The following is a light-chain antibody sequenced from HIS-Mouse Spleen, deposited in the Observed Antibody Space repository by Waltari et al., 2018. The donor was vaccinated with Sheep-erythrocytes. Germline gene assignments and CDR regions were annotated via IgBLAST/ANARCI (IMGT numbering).Light chain of an antibody. J-gene: IGLJ3*02. CDR2: YDD. CDR1: SSNIGNNA. CDR3: SSYAGSNNWV. V-gene: IGLV1-36*01. Sequence: QSVLTQPPSVSEAPRQRVTISCSGSSSNIGNNAGNWYQQLPGKAPKLLIYYDDLLPSGVSDRFSGSKSGTSASLAISGLQSEDEADYYCSSYAGSNNWVFGGGTKLTVL.